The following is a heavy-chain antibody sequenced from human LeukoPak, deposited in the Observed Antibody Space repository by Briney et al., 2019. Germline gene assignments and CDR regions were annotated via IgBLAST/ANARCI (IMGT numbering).Heavy chain of an antibody. Sequence: GGSLRLSCAASGFTFSSYSMTWVRQAPGKGLEWVSSFTSGSRSIYYADSVKGRFTISRDNAKNSLYLQMNSLRAEDTAIYYCAKGSLLTPEPFDYWGQGTLVTVSS. V-gene: IGHV3-21*01. J-gene: IGHJ4*02. CDR2: FTSGSRSI. D-gene: IGHD1-26*01. CDR1: GFTFSSYS. CDR3: AKGSLLTPEPFDY.